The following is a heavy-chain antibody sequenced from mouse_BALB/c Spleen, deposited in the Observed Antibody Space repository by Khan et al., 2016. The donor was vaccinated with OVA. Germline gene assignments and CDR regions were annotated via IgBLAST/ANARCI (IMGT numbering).Heavy chain of an antibody. CDR2: ISYSGST. CDR1: GYSITSDYA. Sequence: EVKLEESGPGLVKPSQSLSLTCTVTGYSITSDYAWNWIRQFPGNKLEWMGYISYSGSTSYNPSLKSRISIHRDTSTNPFFLQLNSVTTDDTTTYYCARSIMANWGQGTTLTVSS. V-gene: IGHV3-2*02. CDR3: ARSIMAN. J-gene: IGHJ2*01.